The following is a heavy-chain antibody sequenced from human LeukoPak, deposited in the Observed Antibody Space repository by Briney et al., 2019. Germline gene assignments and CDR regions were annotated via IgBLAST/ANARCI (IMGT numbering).Heavy chain of an antibody. J-gene: IGHJ4*02. CDR2: IWYDGSDK. CDR3: AREVRGNLDY. Sequence: PGGSLRLSCAASGFTFSSYGMHWVRQAPGKGLEWVAVIWYDGSDKYYADSVRGRFSISRDSSKNTLYLQMNSLRSEDTAVYYCAREVRGNLDYWGQGTLVTVSS. CDR1: GFTFSSYG. V-gene: IGHV3-33*01. D-gene: IGHD2-15*01.